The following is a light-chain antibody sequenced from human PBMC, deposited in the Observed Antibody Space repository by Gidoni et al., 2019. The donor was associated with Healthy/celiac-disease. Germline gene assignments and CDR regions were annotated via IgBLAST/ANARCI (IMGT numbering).Light chain of an antibody. CDR3: QKYNSAPPWT. CDR2: AAS. CDR1: HGISNY. Sequence: DIQMTQSPSSLSASVGDRVTITCRASHGISNYLAWYQQKPGKVPTLLIYAASTLQSGVPSRFSGSGSGTDFTLTISSLQPEDVATYYCQKYNSAPPWTFGQGTKVEIK. V-gene: IGKV1-27*01. J-gene: IGKJ1*01.